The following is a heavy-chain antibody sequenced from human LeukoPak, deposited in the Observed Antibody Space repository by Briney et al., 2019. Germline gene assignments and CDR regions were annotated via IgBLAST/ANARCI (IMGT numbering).Heavy chain of an antibody. CDR3: ARQIVVVPAAMDNKDAFDI. CDR2: INHSGST. J-gene: IGHJ3*02. Sequence: SETLSLTCAVYGGSFSGYYWSWIRQPPGKGLEWIGEINHSGSTNYNPSLKSRVTISVDTSKNQFSLKLSSVTAADTAVCYCARQIVVVPAAMDNKDAFDIWGQGTMVTVSS. CDR1: GGSFSGYY. V-gene: IGHV4-34*01. D-gene: IGHD2-2*01.